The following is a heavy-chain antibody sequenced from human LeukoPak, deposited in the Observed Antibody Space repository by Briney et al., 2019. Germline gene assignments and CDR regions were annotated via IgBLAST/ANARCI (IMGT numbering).Heavy chain of an antibody. V-gene: IGHV4-39*01. CDR1: GGSISSSSYY. CDR2: IYYSGST. D-gene: IGHD6-19*01. Sequence: PSETLSLTCTVSGGSISSSSYYWGWIRQPPGKGLEWIGSIYYSGSTYYNPSLKSRVTISVDTSKNQFSLKLTSVTAADTAVYYCARISSGWSHYYMDVWGKGTTVTVSS. J-gene: IGHJ6*03. CDR3: ARISSGWSHYYMDV.